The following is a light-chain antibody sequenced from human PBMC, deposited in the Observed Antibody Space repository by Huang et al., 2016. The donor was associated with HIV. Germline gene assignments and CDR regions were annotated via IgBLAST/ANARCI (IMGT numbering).Light chain of an antibody. V-gene: IGKV3-11*01. CDR3: QQRSNRPLT. CDR1: QIVNTF. J-gene: IGKJ4*01. Sequence: EIVFTQSPATLSLSPGERATLSCRASQIVNTFLAWYQQQPGQAPRLLIYDAANRATGIPARFSGSGSGTDCTLTISSLEPEDFAVYYCQQRSNRPLTFGGGTKVEIK. CDR2: DAA.